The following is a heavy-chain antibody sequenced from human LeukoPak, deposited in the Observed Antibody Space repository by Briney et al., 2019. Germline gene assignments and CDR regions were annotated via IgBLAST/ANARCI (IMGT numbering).Heavy chain of an antibody. CDR1: GFTFNRCW. J-gene: IGHJ6*02. Sequence: GGSLRLSCVVSGFTFNRCWMNWVRQAPGKGLEWVANIKQDGSEKYYVDSVKGRFTISRDNAKNSLYLQMNSLRAEDTAVYYCARGISPYYYYYGMDVWGQGTTVTVSS. V-gene: IGHV3-7*01. CDR3: ARGISPYYYYYGMDV. D-gene: IGHD3-10*01. CDR2: IKQDGSEK.